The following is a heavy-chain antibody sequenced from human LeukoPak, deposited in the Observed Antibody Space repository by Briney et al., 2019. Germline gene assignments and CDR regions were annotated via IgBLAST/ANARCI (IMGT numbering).Heavy chain of an antibody. J-gene: IGHJ4*02. Sequence: NPGGSLRLSCAASGFTFSSYSMNWVRQAPGKGLEWVSCISNSSTYTYYADSLKGRFTISRDNAKNTLYLQMNSLRAEATAVYYCARGGGALDYWGQGTLVTVSS. CDR3: ARGGGALDY. D-gene: IGHD2-21*01. CDR1: GFTFSSYS. CDR2: ISNSSTYT. V-gene: IGHV3-21*01.